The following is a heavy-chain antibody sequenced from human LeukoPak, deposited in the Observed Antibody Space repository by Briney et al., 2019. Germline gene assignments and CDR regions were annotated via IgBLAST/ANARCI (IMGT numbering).Heavy chain of an antibody. CDR2: INPSGGST. Sequence: ASVKVSCKASGYTFTSYYMHWVRQAPGQGLEWMGIINPSGGSTSYAQKLQGRVTMTTDTSTSTAYMELRSLRSDDTAVYYCARDRAYYYDSSGYYEVFDYWGQGTLVTVSS. CDR1: GYTFTSYY. D-gene: IGHD3-22*01. J-gene: IGHJ4*02. V-gene: IGHV1-46*01. CDR3: ARDRAYYYDSSGYYEVFDY.